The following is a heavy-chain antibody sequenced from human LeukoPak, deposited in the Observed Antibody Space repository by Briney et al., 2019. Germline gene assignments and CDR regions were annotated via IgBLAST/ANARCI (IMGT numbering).Heavy chain of an antibody. CDR1: LFSFSDFS. J-gene: IGHJ4*02. D-gene: IGHD6-13*01. CDR3: ARDYGGAAAAD. CDR2: ISRDSTTM. Sequence: PGESLRLSCAASLFSFSDFSMAWIRQAPGKGLEWVSYISRDSTTMYSADSMKGRFTISRDNGKNSLYLQMNSLRAEDTAVYYCARDYGGAAAADWGQGTLVTVSS. V-gene: IGHV3-11*01.